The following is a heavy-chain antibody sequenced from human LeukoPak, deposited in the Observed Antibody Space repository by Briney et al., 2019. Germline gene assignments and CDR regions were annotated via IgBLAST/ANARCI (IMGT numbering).Heavy chain of an antibody. J-gene: IGHJ4*02. CDR2: IKSDGSST. CDR3: ARDRGYGLDY. V-gene: IGHV3-74*01. Sequence: VGSLRLSCAASGFTFSSYWMHWVRQVPGKGLVWVSLIKSDGSSTSYADSVKGRFTISRDNAKNTLYLQMNSLTAEDTAVYYCARDRGYGLDYRGQGTLFPVSS. CDR1: GFTFSSYW. D-gene: IGHD5-12*01.